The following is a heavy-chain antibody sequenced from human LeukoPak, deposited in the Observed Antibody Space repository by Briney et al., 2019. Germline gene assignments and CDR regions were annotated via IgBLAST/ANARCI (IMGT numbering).Heavy chain of an antibody. CDR2: INPNSGDT. CDR1: GYTFTGYH. J-gene: IGHJ4*02. CDR3: ARDYCSSTSCLFDY. V-gene: IGHV1-2*06. D-gene: IGHD2-2*01. Sequence: EASVKVSCKASGYTFTGYHMHWVRQAPGQGLEWMGRINPNSGDTNNAQKLQGRDTMTRDTSISTAYMDLSRLTSDDTAVYYCARDYCSSTSCLFDYWGQGTLVTVSS.